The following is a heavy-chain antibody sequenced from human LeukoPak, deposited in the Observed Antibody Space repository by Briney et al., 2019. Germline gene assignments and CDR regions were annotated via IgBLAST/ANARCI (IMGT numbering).Heavy chain of an antibody. J-gene: IGHJ4*02. D-gene: IGHD5-24*01. V-gene: IGHV1-2*02. CDR2: INPNSGGT. CDR3: ARDLGDGYNYFGY. CDR1: GYTFTGYY. Sequence: ASVKVSCKASGYTFTGYYMHWVRQAPGQGLEWMGWINPNSGGTNYAQKFQGRVTLTRDTSISTAYMDLSRLRSDDTAVYYCARDLGDGYNYFGYWGQGTLVTVSS.